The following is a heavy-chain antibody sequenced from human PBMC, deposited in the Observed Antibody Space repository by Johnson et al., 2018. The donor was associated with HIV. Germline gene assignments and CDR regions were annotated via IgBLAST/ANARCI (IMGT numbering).Heavy chain of an antibody. Sequence: QLVESGGGLVQPGRSLRLSCAASGFTFDDYAMHWVRQAPGKGLEWVAVISYDGSNKYYADSVKGRFTISRDNSKNTLYLQMNSLRAEDTAVYYCARGYNCYWSGAFDIWGQGTVVTVSS. CDR1: GFTFDDYA. CDR2: ISYDGSNK. J-gene: IGHJ3*02. V-gene: IGHV3-30-3*01. D-gene: IGHD1-20*01. CDR3: ARGYNCYWSGAFDI.